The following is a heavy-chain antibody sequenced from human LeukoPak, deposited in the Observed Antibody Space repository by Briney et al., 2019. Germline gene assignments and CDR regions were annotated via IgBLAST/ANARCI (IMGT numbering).Heavy chain of an antibody. J-gene: IGHJ3*02. CDR3: ATSHYYYDSSGAFDI. CDR1: GYTFTSYA. Sequence: ASVKVSCKASGYTFTSYAMHWVRQAPGQRLEWMGWINAGNGNTKYSQEFQGRVTITRDTSASTAYMELSSLRSEDMAVYYCATSHYYYDSSGAFDIWGQGTMVTVSS. CDR2: INAGNGNT. V-gene: IGHV1-3*03. D-gene: IGHD3-22*01.